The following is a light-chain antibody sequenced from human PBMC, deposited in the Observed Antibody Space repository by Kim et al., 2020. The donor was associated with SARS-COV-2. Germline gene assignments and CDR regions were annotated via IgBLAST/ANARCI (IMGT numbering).Light chain of an antibody. CDR3: ATWDSSLIAVV. V-gene: IGLV1-51*01. CDR2: DNN. Sequence: GQKGTISCSGSTSNIGNHYVAWYQQLPGTAPKLLIYDNNKRSSGIPDRFSGSKSGTSVTLAITGLQPRDEADYYCATWDSSLIAVVMGGGTQLTVL. J-gene: IGLJ2*01. CDR1: TSNIGNHY.